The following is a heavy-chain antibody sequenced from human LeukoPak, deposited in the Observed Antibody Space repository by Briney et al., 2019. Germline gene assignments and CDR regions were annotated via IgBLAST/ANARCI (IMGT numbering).Heavy chain of an antibody. CDR2: IYPGDSDT. J-gene: IGHJ3*02. V-gene: IGHV5-51*01. Sequence: PGESLKISCEGSGYNFVNFWIAWVRQMPGKGLEWMGIIYPGDSDTRFSPSFQGQVTISADQSFSTAFLQWNSLKASDTAMYYCARQSKRYVSGSYGDAFDIWGQGTMVTVSS. CDR3: ARQSKRYVSGSYGDAFDI. D-gene: IGHD3-10*01. CDR1: GYNFVNFW.